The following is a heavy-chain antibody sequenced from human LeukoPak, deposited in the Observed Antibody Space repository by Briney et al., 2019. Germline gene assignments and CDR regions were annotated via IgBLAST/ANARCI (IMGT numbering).Heavy chain of an antibody. CDR2: IHYSGST. D-gene: IGHD1-20*01. V-gene: IGHV4-59*01. CDR1: GVSISSYY. Sequence: SETLSLTCAVSGVSISSYYWSWIRQPPGKGLEWIGYIHYSGSTNYSPSLRSRVTMSVDTSKNQFSLKLRSVTAADTAVYYCASSNNWKHDYWGQGTLVTVSS. J-gene: IGHJ4*02. CDR3: ASSNNWKHDY.